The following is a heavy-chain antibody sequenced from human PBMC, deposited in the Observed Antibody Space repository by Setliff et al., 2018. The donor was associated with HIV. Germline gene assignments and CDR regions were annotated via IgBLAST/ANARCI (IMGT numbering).Heavy chain of an antibody. J-gene: IGHJ3*02. CDR2: IIPSGST. Sequence: SETLSLTCAVYGGSFSGYYWSWIRQPPGKGLEWIGEIIPSGSTNYNQSLKSRLSISVDTSKNQVSLKLSSVTAADTAVYYCAISTSGVSGSYPAHAFDIWGQGTMVTV. V-gene: IGHV4-34*12. CDR3: AISTSGVSGSYPAHAFDI. D-gene: IGHD3-10*01. CDR1: GGSFSGYY.